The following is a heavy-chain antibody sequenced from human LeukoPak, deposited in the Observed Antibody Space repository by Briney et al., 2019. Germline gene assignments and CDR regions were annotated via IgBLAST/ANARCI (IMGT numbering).Heavy chain of an antibody. Sequence: GGSLRLSCAASGFTFSSYAMSWVRQAPGKGLEWVSAISGSGGSTYYADSVKGRFTISRDNSKNTLYLQMNSPRAEDTAVYYCAKDASIYYYDSSGYPYFDYWGQGTLVTVSS. CDR3: AKDASIYYYDSSGYPYFDY. J-gene: IGHJ4*02. CDR2: ISGSGGST. D-gene: IGHD3-22*01. CDR1: GFTFSSYA. V-gene: IGHV3-23*01.